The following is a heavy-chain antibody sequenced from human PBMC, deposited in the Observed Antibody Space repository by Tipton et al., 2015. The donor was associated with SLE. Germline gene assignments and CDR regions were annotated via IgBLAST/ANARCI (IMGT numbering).Heavy chain of an antibody. J-gene: IGHJ5*02. CDR1: GASITSLNW. Sequence: TLSLTCTVSGASITSLNWWTWVRQPPGKGLEWIGEVHHSGTTNYNPSLKSRVTISVDTSKNQFSLKLSSVTAADTAVYYCARMDFWSGYYPRWFDPWGQGTLVTVSS. CDR2: VHHSGTT. CDR3: ARMDFWSGYYPRWFDP. V-gene: IGHV4-4*02. D-gene: IGHD3-3*01.